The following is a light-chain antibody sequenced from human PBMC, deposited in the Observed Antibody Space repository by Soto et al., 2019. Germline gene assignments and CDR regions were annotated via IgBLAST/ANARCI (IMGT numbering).Light chain of an antibody. CDR2: EVT. CDR3: TSYAGSNNYVV. J-gene: IGLJ2*01. V-gene: IGLV2-8*01. Sequence: QSVLTQPPSASGSLGQSVTISCTGSSSGVGTYNYVSWYQQYPGKAPKLMIYEVTKRPSGIPDHFSGSKSGNTASLTVSGLQADYESEYSCTSYAGSNNYVVFGGGTKLTV. CDR1: SSGVGTYNY.